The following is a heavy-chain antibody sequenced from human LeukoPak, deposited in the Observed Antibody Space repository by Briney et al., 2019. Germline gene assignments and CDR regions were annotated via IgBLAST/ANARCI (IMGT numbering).Heavy chain of an antibody. V-gene: IGHV4-59*01. Sequence: PSETLSLTCTVSGGSISSYYWSWIRRPPGKGLEWIGYIYYSGSTNYNPSLKSRVTISVDTSKNQFSLKLSSVTAADTAVYYCARWETYYYDSSGYSNWFDPWGQGTLVTVSS. D-gene: IGHD3-22*01. J-gene: IGHJ5*02. CDR1: GGSISSYY. CDR2: IYYSGST. CDR3: ARWETYYYDSSGYSNWFDP.